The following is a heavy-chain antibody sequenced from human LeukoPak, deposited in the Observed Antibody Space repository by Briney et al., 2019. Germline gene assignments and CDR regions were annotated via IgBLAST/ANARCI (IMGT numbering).Heavy chain of an antibody. CDR3: ARDSYGDYEGDAFDI. CDR1: GGPISSSSYY. J-gene: IGHJ3*02. CDR2: IYYSGSM. V-gene: IGHV4-39*07. D-gene: IGHD4-17*01. Sequence: PSETLSLTCTVSGGPISSSSYYWGWIRQPPGKGLEWIGNIYYSGSMYWNLSLKSRVTISIDTSKKQFSLKLSSVTAADTAVYYCARDSYGDYEGDAFDIWGQGTMVTVSS.